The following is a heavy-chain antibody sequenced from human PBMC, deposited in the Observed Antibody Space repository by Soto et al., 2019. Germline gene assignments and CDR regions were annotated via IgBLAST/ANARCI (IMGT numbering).Heavy chain of an antibody. J-gene: IGHJ4*02. CDR3: ARQGYSSSWNPTTLEY. V-gene: IGHV4-39*01. CDR2: IYYSGST. CDR1: GGSISSSSYY. Sequence: PSETLSLTCTVSGGSISSSSYYWGWIRQPPGKGLEWIGSIYYSGSTYYNPSLKSRVTISVDTSKNQFSLKLSSVTAADTAVYYCARQGYSSSWNPTTLEYWGQGTLVTVSS. D-gene: IGHD6-13*01.